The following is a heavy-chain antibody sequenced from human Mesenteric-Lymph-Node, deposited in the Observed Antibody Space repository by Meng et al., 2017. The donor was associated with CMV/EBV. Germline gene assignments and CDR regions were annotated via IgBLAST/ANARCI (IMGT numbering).Heavy chain of an antibody. V-gene: IGHV4-39*07. J-gene: IGHJ4*02. CDR2: IYYSGST. CDR3: ARDGRSLWGYYFDY. CDR1: GGSFSGESPFSVYF. Sequence: SQTLSLTCGVYGGSFSGESPFSVYFWNWIRQPPGKGLEWIGSIYYSGSTYYNPSLKSRVTISVDTSKNQFSLKLSSVTAADTALYYCARDGRSLWGYYFDYWGQGTLVTVSS. D-gene: IGHD3-16*01.